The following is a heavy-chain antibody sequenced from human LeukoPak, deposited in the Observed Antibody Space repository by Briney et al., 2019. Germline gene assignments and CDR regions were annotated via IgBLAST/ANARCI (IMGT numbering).Heavy chain of an antibody. CDR2: IYSGGST. D-gene: IGHD5-18*01. CDR1: GFTVSSNY. Sequence: GSLILSCAASGFTVSSNYMSWVRQAPGKGLEWVSVIYSGGSTYYADSVKGRFTISRGNSKNTLYLQMNSLRAEDTAVYYCARGYSYGLYFDYWGQGTLVTVSS. V-gene: IGHV3-53*01. J-gene: IGHJ4*02. CDR3: ARGYSYGLYFDY.